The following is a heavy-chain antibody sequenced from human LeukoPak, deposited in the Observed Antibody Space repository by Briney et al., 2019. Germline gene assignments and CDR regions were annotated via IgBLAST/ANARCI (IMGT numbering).Heavy chain of an antibody. D-gene: IGHD4-23*01. V-gene: IGHV3-21*04. CDR3: ASASGGNSLSINDY. J-gene: IGHJ4*02. Sequence: PGGSLRLSCAASGFTFSSYSMNWVRQAPGKGLEWVSSISSDRSYIYYADSVKGRFTISRDNSKNTLYLQMNSLRAEDTAVYYCASASGGNSLSINDYWGQGTLVTVSS. CDR2: ISSDRSYI. CDR1: GFTFSSYS.